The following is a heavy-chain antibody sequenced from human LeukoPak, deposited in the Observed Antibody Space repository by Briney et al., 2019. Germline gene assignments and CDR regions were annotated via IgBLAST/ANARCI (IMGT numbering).Heavy chain of an antibody. V-gene: IGHV1-2*06. Sequence: ASVKVSCKASGYTFTGYYMHWVRQAPGQGLEWMGRINPNSGGTNYAQKFQGRVTMTRDTSISAAYMELSRLRSDDTAVYYCARADTAMGEGDYWGQGTLVTVSS. J-gene: IGHJ4*02. CDR2: INPNSGGT. D-gene: IGHD5-18*01. CDR1: GYTFTGYY. CDR3: ARADTAMGEGDY.